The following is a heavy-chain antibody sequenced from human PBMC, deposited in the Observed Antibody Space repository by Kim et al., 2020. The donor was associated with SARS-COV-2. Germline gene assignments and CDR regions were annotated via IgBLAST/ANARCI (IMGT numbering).Heavy chain of an antibody. Sequence: PGGSLRLSCAASGFTFSSYSMNWVRQAPGKGLEWVSSISSSSSYIYYADSVKGRFTISRDNAKNSLYLQMNSLRAEDTAVYYCARDPADYYGSGVFDYWGQGTLVTVSS. V-gene: IGHV3-21*01. J-gene: IGHJ4*02. CDR1: GFTFSSYS. CDR3: ARDPADYYGSGVFDY. D-gene: IGHD3-10*01. CDR2: ISSSSSYI.